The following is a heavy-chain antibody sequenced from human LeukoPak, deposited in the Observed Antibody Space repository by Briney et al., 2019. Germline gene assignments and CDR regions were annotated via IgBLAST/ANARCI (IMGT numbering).Heavy chain of an antibody. D-gene: IGHD2-15*01. Sequence: ASVTVSCKASGGTFSSYAISWVRQAPGQGLEWMGGIIPIFGTANYAQKFQGRVTITADESTSTAYMELSSLRSEDTAVYYCARYAYCSGGSCFNYWGQGTLVTVSS. CDR2: IIPIFGTA. V-gene: IGHV1-69*01. CDR3: ARYAYCSGGSCFNY. CDR1: GGTFSSYA. J-gene: IGHJ4*02.